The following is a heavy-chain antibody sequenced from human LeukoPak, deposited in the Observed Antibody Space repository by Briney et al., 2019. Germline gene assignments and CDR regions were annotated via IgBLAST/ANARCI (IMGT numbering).Heavy chain of an antibody. J-gene: IGHJ4*02. CDR1: GGSISSSSYY. Sequence: SETLSLTCTVSGGSISSSSYYWGWIRQPPGKGLEWIGSIYYSGSTYYNPSLXSRVTISVDTSKNQFSLKLSSVTAADTAVYYXAREPISDYDILTGLVWGQGTLVTVSS. CDR3: AREPISDYDILTGLV. CDR2: IYYSGST. D-gene: IGHD3-9*01. V-gene: IGHV4-39*07.